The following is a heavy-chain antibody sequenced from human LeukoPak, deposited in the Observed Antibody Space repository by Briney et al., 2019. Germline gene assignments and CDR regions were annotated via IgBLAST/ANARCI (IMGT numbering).Heavy chain of an antibody. CDR2: INWSGDDS. V-gene: IGHV3-20*04. D-gene: IGHD3-10*01. CDR1: GFTFDDFG. Sequence: GGSLRLSCVASGFTFDDFGMSWVRQAPGKGLEWVSGINWSGDDSAHADSVKGRFTTSRDNAKKSLYLQMNSLRAEDTAFYYCTRGWIGELSDIWGQGTLVTVSS. CDR3: TRGWIGELSDI. J-gene: IGHJ3*02.